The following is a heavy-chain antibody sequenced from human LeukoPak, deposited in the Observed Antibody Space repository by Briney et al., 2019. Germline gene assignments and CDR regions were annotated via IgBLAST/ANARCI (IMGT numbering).Heavy chain of an antibody. CDR3: VRVNVELDYQFVDAFDI. Sequence: PSETLSLTCAVYGGSFSGYYWSWIRQPPGKGLEWIGEINHSGSTNYNPSLKSRVTISVDTSKNQFSLKLSSVTAADTAVYYCVRVNVELDYQFVDAFDIWGQGTMVTVSS. D-gene: IGHD1-7*01. CDR2: INHSGST. CDR1: GGSFSGYY. J-gene: IGHJ3*02. V-gene: IGHV4-34*01.